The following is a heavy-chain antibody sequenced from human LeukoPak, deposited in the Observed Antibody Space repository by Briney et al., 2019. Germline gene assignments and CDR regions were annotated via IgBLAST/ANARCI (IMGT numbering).Heavy chain of an antibody. J-gene: IGHJ4*02. CDR3: ANLWEMGY. D-gene: IGHD5-24*01. CDR2: IKQDGSHS. V-gene: IGHV3-7*01. CDR1: GFTFSDYW. Sequence: SGGSLRLSCAASGFTFSDYWMAWVRQAPGKGLEWVANIKQDGSHSYYVDSVRGRFTISRDNAKSSLFLQMNSLRVEDTAVYYCANLWEMGYWGQGTLVTVSS.